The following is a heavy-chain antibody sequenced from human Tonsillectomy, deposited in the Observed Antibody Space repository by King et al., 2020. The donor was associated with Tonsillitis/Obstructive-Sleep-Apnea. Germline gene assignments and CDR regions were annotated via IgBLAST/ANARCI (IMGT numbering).Heavy chain of an antibody. Sequence: VQLVESGGGLVKPGGSLRLSCAASGFTFSSYKMNWVRQAPGKGLEWVSSISSSSSYIYYADSVKGRFTISRDNAKNSLYLQMNSLRAEDTAVYYCARGGYCSGGSCYRTNDYWGQGTLVTVSS. CDR1: GFTFSSYK. D-gene: IGHD2-15*01. CDR3: ARGGYCSGGSCYRTNDY. J-gene: IGHJ4*02. V-gene: IGHV3-21*01. CDR2: ISSSSSYI.